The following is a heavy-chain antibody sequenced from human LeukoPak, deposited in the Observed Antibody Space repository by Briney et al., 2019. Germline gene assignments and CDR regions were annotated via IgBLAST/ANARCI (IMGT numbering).Heavy chain of an antibody. J-gene: IGHJ3*02. D-gene: IGHD3-22*01. V-gene: IGHV3-53*01. CDR2: ISGGGST. CDR1: GFTVSDNY. CDR3: ARGGDTIGSIRSPFDI. Sequence: GGSLRLSCAASGFTVSDNYTSWVRQAPGKGLEWVSAISGGGSTYYADSVKSRFIISRDNSKNTVYLQLNSLRAEDTAVYYCARGGDTIGSIRSPFDIWGQGTMVTVSS.